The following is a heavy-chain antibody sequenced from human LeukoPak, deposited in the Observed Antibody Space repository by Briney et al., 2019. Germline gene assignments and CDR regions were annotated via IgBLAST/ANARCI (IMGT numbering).Heavy chain of an antibody. D-gene: IGHD2-2*01. V-gene: IGHV4-38-2*01. Sequence: PSETLSLTCAVSGFSISSRYFWAWIRQSPGKGLEWIGSIFHNGITYYNPSLKSRITISVDTSKNQFSLRLSSVTAADTAVYYCARRISTRRGETCSSTSCYFDYWGQGTLVTVSS. CDR2: IFHNGIT. J-gene: IGHJ4*02. CDR1: GFSISSRYF. CDR3: ARRISTRRGETCSSTSCYFDY.